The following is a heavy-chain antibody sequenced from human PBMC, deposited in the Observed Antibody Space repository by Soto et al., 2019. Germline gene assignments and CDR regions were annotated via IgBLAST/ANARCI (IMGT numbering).Heavy chain of an antibody. CDR2: IYYSGST. CDR1: GGSISSYY. D-gene: IGHD3-16*01. Sequence: SETLSLTCTVSGGSISSYYWSWIRQPPGKGLEWIGYIYYSGSTNYNPSLKSRVTISVDTSKNQFSLKLSSVTAADTAVYYCARDGGWGGVYYYYGMDVWGQGTTVTVSS. V-gene: IGHV4-59*01. CDR3: ARDGGWGGVYYYYGMDV. J-gene: IGHJ6*02.